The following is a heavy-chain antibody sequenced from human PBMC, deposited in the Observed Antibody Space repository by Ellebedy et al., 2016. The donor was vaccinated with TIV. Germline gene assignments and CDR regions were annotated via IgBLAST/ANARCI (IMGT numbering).Heavy chain of an antibody. CDR2: INQGGSER. CDR1: GFSFRSYW. CDR3: ATDGSYGDYLFPQHAFVF. V-gene: IGHV3-7*01. Sequence: GGSLRLSCAASGFSFRSYWMTWVRQAPGKGLEWVANINQGGSERHYVDSVKGRFTISRDNAKSSLYLQMNSLRVEDTALYYCATDGSYGDYLFPQHAFVFWGQGTMVTVSS. J-gene: IGHJ3*01. D-gene: IGHD4-17*01.